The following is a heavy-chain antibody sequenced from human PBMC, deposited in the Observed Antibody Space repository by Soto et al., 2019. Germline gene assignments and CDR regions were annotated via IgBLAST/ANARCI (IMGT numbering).Heavy chain of an antibody. D-gene: IGHD6-13*01. CDR3: GRERDGSSWSSAEYLQH. CDR2: ISGYNGNT. J-gene: IGHJ1*01. V-gene: IGHV1-18*01. CDR1: GSPFPSYG. Sequence: SGEVSCQASGSPFPSYGIHWVRQAPGQVLEWMGWISGYNGNTHYAQKFQGRVTMTTDTSTTTAYMDLRNLRSDDTAVYYCGRERDGSSWSSAEYLQHWGQGPLVTVSS.